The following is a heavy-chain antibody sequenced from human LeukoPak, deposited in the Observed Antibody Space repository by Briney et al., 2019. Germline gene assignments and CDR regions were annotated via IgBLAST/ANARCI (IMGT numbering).Heavy chain of an antibody. CDR3: ARSIVGATMGY. CDR2: IYHSGST. CDR1: GGSISSSNW. J-gene: IGHJ4*02. Sequence: SETLSLTCAVSGGSISSSNWWSWVRQPPGEGLEWIGEIYHSGSTNYKPSVKSRVTISVDKSKNPLSLKLNCVSAADTAVYYWARSIVGATMGYWGQGTLVTVSS. V-gene: IGHV4-4*02. D-gene: IGHD1-26*01.